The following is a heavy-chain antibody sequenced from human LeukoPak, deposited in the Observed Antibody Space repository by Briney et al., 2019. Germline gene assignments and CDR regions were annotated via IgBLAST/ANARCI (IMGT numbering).Heavy chain of an antibody. D-gene: IGHD3-3*01. CDR1: GYSISSGYY. CDR3: ARVPFDFAHYFDF. CDR2: IYHSGGT. V-gene: IGHV4-38-2*02. Sequence: SETLSLTCTVSGYSISSGYYWGWIRQPPGKGLEWIGSIYHSGGTYYSPSLKRRVTISVDTSKSQFSLKLSSVTAADTAVYYCARVPFDFAHYFDFWGQGILVTVSS. J-gene: IGHJ4*02.